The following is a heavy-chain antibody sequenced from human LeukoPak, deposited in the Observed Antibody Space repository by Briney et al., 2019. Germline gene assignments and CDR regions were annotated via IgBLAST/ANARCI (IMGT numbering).Heavy chain of an antibody. Sequence: PGGSLRLSCAASGFIFSSYGMHWVRQAPGKGLEWVAFIRDDGSKKYYADSVKGRFTISRDNSKNTLYLQMNSLKPEDTAVYYCARDISGYYSKYWGQGTLVTVPS. V-gene: IGHV3-30*02. CDR3: ARDISGYYSKY. CDR1: GFIFSSYG. D-gene: IGHD3-22*01. CDR2: IRDDGSKK. J-gene: IGHJ4*02.